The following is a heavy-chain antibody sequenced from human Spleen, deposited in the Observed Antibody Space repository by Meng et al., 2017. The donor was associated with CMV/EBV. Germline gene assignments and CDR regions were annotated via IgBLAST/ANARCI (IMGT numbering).Heavy chain of an antibody. D-gene: IGHD3-3*01. CDR3: ASGDFSDMNY. V-gene: IGHV1-2*02. Sequence: VSCNTSGYTFTAYFIHWVRQAPGQGLEWMGWINPNSGGTKYAQSFQGRVTMTRDRSIRTAYMELSGLTSGDTAVYFCASGDFSDMNYWGQGTLVTVSS. CDR2: INPNSGGT. J-gene: IGHJ4*02. CDR1: GYTFTAYF.